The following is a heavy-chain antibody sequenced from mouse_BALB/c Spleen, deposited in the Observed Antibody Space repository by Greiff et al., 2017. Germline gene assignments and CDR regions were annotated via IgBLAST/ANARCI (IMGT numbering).Heavy chain of an antibody. CDR3: ARSDTTTAHYFDY. CDR2: ISYSGST. J-gene: IGHJ2*01. CDR1: GYSITSDYA. V-gene: IGHV3-2*02. Sequence: EVKLVESGPGLVKPSQSLSLTCTVTGYSITSDYAWNWIRQFPGNKLEWMGYISYSGSTSYNPSLKSRISITRDTSKNQFFLQLNSVTTEDTATYYCARSDTTTAHYFDYWGQGTTLTVSS. D-gene: IGHD1-2*01.